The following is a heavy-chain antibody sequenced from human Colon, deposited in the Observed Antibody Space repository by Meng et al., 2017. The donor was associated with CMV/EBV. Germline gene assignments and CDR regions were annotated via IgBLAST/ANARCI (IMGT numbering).Heavy chain of an antibody. CDR3: ASQAATHTYFDF. CDR2: INPTGDST. Sequence: GDTSRKSYIYWLRQAPGQGPEWMGIINPTGDSTTLAQKLQGRVTVTRDTSTNTVYMELSSLRSDDTAVYYCASQAATHTYFDFWGHGTLVTVSS. D-gene: IGHD6-13*01. J-gene: IGHJ4*01. CDR1: GDTSRKSY. V-gene: IGHV1-46*01.